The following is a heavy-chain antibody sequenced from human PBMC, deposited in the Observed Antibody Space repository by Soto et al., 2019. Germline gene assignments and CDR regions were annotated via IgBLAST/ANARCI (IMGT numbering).Heavy chain of an antibody. Sequence: PSQTLSLTCAISGDSVSSDSAAWNWIRQSPSRGLEWLGRTYYRSKWYNDYAVSVRSRITISPDTSKNQFSLQLNSVTPDDTAVYYCAREIGTAHPFEYWGQGTRVTVSS. CDR3: AREIGTAHPFEY. V-gene: IGHV6-1*01. J-gene: IGHJ4*02. CDR1: GDSVSSDSAA. D-gene: IGHD1-1*01. CDR2: TYYRSKWYN.